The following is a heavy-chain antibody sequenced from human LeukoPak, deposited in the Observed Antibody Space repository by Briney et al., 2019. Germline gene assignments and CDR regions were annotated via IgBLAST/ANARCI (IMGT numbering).Heavy chain of an antibody. CDR1: GGSINGYY. V-gene: IGHV4-59*08. CDR3: ARHGPYFYSSGWYYFDY. D-gene: IGHD6-19*01. CDR2: SYFSGRT. Sequence: PSETLSLTCTVSGGSINGYYWAWIRQPPGKGLEWIGYSYFSGRTSYNPSLKSRVTISVDTSNNQFSLRLTSVTAPDTAVYYCARHGPYFYSSGWYYFDYWGQGTLVTVSS. J-gene: IGHJ4*02.